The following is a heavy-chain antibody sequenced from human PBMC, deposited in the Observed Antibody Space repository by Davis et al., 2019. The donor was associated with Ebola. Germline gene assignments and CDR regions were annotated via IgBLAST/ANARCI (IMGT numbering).Heavy chain of an antibody. Sequence: AASVKVSCKASGYTFTSYAMHWARQAPGQRLEWMGWINAGNGNTKYSQKFQGRVTMTRDTSTSTVYMELSSLRSEDTAVYYCARERITGTTRGNGMDVWGQGTTVTVSS. CDR3: ARERITGTTRGNGMDV. V-gene: IGHV1-3*01. J-gene: IGHJ6*02. CDR2: INAGNGNT. D-gene: IGHD1-7*01. CDR1: GYTFTSYA.